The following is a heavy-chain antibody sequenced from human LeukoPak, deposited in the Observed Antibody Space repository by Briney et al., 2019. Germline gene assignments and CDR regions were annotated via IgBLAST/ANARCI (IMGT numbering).Heavy chain of an antibody. Sequence: GASVKVSCKASGYTFTGYYMHWVRQAPGQGLEWMGWINPNSGGTNYAQKFQGRVTMTRGTSISTAYMELSRLRSDDTAVYYCARGDIVVVPAAMAGGDYWGQGTLVTVSS. V-gene: IGHV1-2*02. J-gene: IGHJ4*02. D-gene: IGHD2-2*01. CDR3: ARGDIVVVPAAMAGGDY. CDR2: INPNSGGT. CDR1: GYTFTGYY.